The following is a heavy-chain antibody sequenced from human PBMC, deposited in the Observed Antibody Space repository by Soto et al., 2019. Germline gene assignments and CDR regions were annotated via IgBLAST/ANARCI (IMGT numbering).Heavy chain of an antibody. CDR2: INADNGNT. D-gene: IGHD6-13*01. Sequence: ASVKVSCKASGYTFTSYAMHWVRQAPGQRLEWMGWINADNGNTKYSQKFQGRVTITRDTSASTAYMELSRLRSDDTAVYYCARVGIAVAEWGRGTLVTVSS. CDR3: ARVGIAVAE. J-gene: IGHJ4*01. CDR1: GYTFTSYA. V-gene: IGHV1-3*01.